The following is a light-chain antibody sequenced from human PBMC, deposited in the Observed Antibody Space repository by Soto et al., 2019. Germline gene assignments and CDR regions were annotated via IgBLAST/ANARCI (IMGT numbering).Light chain of an antibody. V-gene: IGLV2-14*01. CDR2: EVS. J-gene: IGLJ1*01. CDR1: SNDVGGYDY. CDR3: SSYATSSPYV. Sequence: QSVLTQPACVSGCPGHSITISCTGTSNDVGGYDYVSWYQQHPGEAPKLVIYEVSHRPSGISDRFSGSKSGNTASLTISGLQVEDEADYYCSSYATSSPYVFGPGTKVTVL.